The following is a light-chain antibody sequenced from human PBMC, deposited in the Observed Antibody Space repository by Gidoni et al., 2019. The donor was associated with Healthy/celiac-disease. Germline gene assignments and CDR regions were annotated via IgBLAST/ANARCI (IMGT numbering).Light chain of an antibody. J-gene: IGKJ1*01. Sequence: EIVLTQSPGTLSLSPGERATLSCRASQSVSSSYLAWYQQKPGQAPRLLIYGASSRATGIPDRFSGSGSGTDFTLTISRLEPEDLAVYYCQQYGSSPWTFGQXTKVEIK. CDR2: GAS. CDR3: QQYGSSPWT. V-gene: IGKV3-20*01. CDR1: QSVSSSY.